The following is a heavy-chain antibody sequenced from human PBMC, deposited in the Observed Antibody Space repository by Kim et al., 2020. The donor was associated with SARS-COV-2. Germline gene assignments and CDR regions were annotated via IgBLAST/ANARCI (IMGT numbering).Heavy chain of an antibody. CDR2: IKSKTDGGTT. V-gene: IGHV3-15*01. CDR1: GFTFSNAW. D-gene: IGHD3-22*01. J-gene: IGHJ4*02. Sequence: GGSLRLSCAASGFTFSNAWMSWVRQAPGKGLEWVGRIKSKTDGGTTDYAAPVKGRFTISRDDSKNTLYLQMNSLKTEDTAVYYCTTAPNYNMIVVGETYYFDYWGQGTLVTVSS. CDR3: TTAPNYNMIVVGETYYFDY.